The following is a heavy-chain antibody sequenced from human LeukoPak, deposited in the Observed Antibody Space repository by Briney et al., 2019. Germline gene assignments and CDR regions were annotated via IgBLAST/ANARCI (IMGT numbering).Heavy chain of an antibody. CDR1: GFTFSDYW. CDR3: ATRSSYTSSWYVYLFWDY. V-gene: IGHV3-7*01. J-gene: IGHJ4*02. CDR2: INQDGSEK. D-gene: IGHD6-13*01. Sequence: GGSLRLSCAASGFTFSDYWMTWVRQAPGRGLEWVANINQDGSEKNYVDSVKGRFTISRDNAKNSLYLQMNSLRAEDTAIYYRATRSSYTSSWYVYLFWDYWGQGALVTVSA.